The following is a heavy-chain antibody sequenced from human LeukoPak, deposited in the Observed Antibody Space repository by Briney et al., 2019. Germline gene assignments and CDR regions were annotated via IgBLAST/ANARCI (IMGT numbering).Heavy chain of an antibody. CDR1: GGSISSGGYF. V-gene: IGHV4-31*03. CDR3: ARDSGTVTTGYMDV. Sequence: PSQTLSLTCTVSGGSISSGGYFWSWIRQHPGKGLEWIGYIYYSESTYYNPSLKSRVTISVDTSKNQFSLKLSSVTAADTAVYCCARDSGTVTTGYMDVWGKGTTVTVSS. CDR2: IYYSEST. D-gene: IGHD4-17*01. J-gene: IGHJ6*03.